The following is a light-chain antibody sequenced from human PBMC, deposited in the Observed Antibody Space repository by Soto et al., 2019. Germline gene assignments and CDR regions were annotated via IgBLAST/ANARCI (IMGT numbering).Light chain of an antibody. Sequence: DIQMTQSPSSLSASVGDRVTITCRASQSISSYLNWYQQKPGKAPKLLIYAASSLQSGVPSRFSGSGSGTDFTLTISSLQPEDFATYYCQQSYSTPPEWTFGQGTKVGIK. CDR3: QQSYSTPPEWT. V-gene: IGKV1-39*01. CDR2: AAS. CDR1: QSISSY. J-gene: IGKJ1*01.